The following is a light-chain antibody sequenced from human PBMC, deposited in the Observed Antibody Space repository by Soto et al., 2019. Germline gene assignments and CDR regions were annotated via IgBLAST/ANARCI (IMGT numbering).Light chain of an antibody. V-gene: IGKV4-1*01. J-gene: IGKJ4*01. Sequence: DIVMTQSPDSLAVSLGERATINCKSSQSVFYNSDKNNYLRWYQQKPGQPPKLLIYWASTRESGVPDRFSGAGSGADFTLTISSLQAEDVAVYSFQQYYDTPLTFCGGTRVEIK. CDR2: WAS. CDR1: QSVFYNSDKNNY. CDR3: QQYYDTPLT.